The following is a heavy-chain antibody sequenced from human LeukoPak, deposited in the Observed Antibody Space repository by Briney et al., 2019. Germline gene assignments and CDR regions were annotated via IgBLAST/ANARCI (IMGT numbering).Heavy chain of an antibody. J-gene: IGHJ6*02. CDR1: GGSISSYY. D-gene: IGHD3-16*01. CDR2: IYYSGST. CDR3: ARGNLADYVSYYGMDV. V-gene: IGHV4-59*01. Sequence: SETPSLTCTVSGGSISSYYWSWIRQPPGKGLEWIGYIYYSGSTNYNPSLKSRVTISVDTSKNQFSLKLSSVTAADTAVYYCARGNLADYVSYYGMDVWGQGTTVTVSS.